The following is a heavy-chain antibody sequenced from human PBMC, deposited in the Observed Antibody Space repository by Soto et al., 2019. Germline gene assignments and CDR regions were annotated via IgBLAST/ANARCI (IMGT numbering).Heavy chain of an antibody. CDR2: IYYSGST. CDR1: GGSISSGGYY. Sequence: QVQLQESGPGLVKPSQTLSLTCTVSGGSISSGGYYWSWIRQHPGKGLEWIGYIYYSGSTYYNPSLKSRVTISVDTSKNQFSLKLSSVTAADTAVYYCARWFGELLEQYNWFDPWGQGTLVTVSS. D-gene: IGHD3-10*01. CDR3: ARWFGELLEQYNWFDP. J-gene: IGHJ5*02. V-gene: IGHV4-31*03.